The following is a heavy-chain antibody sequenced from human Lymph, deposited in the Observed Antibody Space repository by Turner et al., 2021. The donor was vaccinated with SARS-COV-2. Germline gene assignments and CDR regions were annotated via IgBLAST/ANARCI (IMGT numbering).Heavy chain of an antibody. J-gene: IGHJ5*02. CDR3: ASNYDILTGYYTRNWFDP. V-gene: IGHV4-39*01. CDR1: GGSISSSSYY. Sequence: QLQLQESGPGLVKPSETLSLTCTVSGGSISSSSYYWGWIRQPPGKGLEWIGSIYYSGSTYYNPPLKSRVTMSVDTSKNQFSLKLSSVTAADTAVYYCASNYDILTGYYTRNWFDPWGQGTLVTVSS. D-gene: IGHD3-9*01. CDR2: IYYSGST.